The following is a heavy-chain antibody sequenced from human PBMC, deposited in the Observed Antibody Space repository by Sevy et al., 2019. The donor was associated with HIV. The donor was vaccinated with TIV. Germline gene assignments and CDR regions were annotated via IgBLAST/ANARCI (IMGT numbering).Heavy chain of an antibody. D-gene: IGHD4-17*01. V-gene: IGHV3-21*01. CDR1: GFTFSSYS. Sequence: GGSLRLSCAASGFTFSSYSMNWVRQAPGKGLEWVSSISSSSSYIYYADSVKGRFTISRDNDKNSLYLQMNSLRAEDTAVYYCARAAPLYGGNRGGAFDIWGQGTMVTVSS. CDR3: ARAAPLYGGNRGGAFDI. CDR2: ISSSSSYI. J-gene: IGHJ3*02.